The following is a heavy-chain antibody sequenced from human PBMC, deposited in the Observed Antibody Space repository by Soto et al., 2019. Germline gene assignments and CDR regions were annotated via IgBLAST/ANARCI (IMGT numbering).Heavy chain of an antibody. V-gene: IGHV1-18*01. CDR1: GYTLTSYG. CDR3: ARDQSYGGAFDY. CDR2: ISAYNGNT. J-gene: IGHJ4*02. Sequence: QVQLVQSGAEVKKPGASVKVSCKSSGYTLTSYGISWVRQAPGQGLEWMGWISAYNGNTKYAQKLQGRVTMTTDTSTSTVYMELRSLRSDDTAVYYCARDQSYGGAFDYWGQGTLVTVSS. D-gene: IGHD2-21*01.